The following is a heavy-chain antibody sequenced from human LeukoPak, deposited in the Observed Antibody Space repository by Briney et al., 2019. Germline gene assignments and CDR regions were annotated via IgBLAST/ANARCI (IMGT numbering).Heavy chain of an antibody. CDR2: IYYSGST. J-gene: IGHJ6*02. CDR1: GVSISSYY. Sequence: PSETLSLTCTVSGVSISSYYWSWIRQPPGKGLEWIGYIYYSGSTNYNPSLKSRVTISVDTSKNQFSLKLSSVTAADTAVYYCAREYCSSTSCYAGAYYYYYGMDVWGQGTTVTVSS. CDR3: AREYCSSTSCYAGAYYYYYGMDV. D-gene: IGHD2-2*01. V-gene: IGHV4-59*01.